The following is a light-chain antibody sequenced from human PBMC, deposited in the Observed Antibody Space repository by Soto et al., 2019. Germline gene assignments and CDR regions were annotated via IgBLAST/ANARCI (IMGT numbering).Light chain of an antibody. CDR1: TLGDKY. CDR3: QAWASGTPVV. CDR2: EDN. V-gene: IGLV3-1*01. Sequence: SYELTQEPSVSVSPGQKASITCSGDTLGDKYVCWYQQKPGQSPVLVIHEDNKRPSGIPERFSGSNSGNTATLTISGSQAIDKAAYYCQAWASGTPVVFGGGTKLTVL. J-gene: IGLJ2*01.